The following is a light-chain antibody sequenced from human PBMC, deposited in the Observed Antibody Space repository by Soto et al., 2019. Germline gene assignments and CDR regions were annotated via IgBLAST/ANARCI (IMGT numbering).Light chain of an antibody. CDR2: GAS. Sequence: EIVLTQSPGTLSLSPGERATLSCRASQSVSSSYLAWYQQKPGQAPRLLIYGASSRATGIPDRFSGSGSGTDFTLTISRLEPEDFAVYYCQQYCISRTFGQGTKVDIK. CDR1: QSVSSSY. V-gene: IGKV3-20*01. J-gene: IGKJ1*01. CDR3: QQYCISRT.